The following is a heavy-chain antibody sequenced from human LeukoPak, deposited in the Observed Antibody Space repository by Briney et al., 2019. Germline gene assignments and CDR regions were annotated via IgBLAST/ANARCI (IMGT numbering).Heavy chain of an antibody. Sequence: GGSLRLSCAVSGFTFSRYEMNWVRQAPGKGLEWVAFISSSGAPIYYADSVKGRFTTSRDNAKNSLFLQMNSLRAEDTAVYYCATRPRNYYDSSGYYYWGQGTLVTVSS. CDR3: ATRPRNYYDSSGYYY. CDR1: GFTFSRYE. J-gene: IGHJ4*02. CDR2: ISSSGAPI. D-gene: IGHD3-22*01. V-gene: IGHV3-48*03.